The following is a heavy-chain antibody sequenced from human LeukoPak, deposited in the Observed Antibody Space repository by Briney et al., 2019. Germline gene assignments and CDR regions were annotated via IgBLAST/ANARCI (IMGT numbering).Heavy chain of an antibody. CDR1: GGSFSGYY. CDR2: INHSGST. J-gene: IGHJ4*02. CDR3: ARGGWYCTNGVCQVYFDY. Sequence: SETLSLTCAVYGGSFSGYYWSWIRQPPGEGLEWIGEINHSGSTNYNPSLKSRVTISVDTSKNQFSLKLSSVTAADTAVYYCARGGWYCTNGVCQVYFDYWGQGTLVTVSS. D-gene: IGHD2-8*01. V-gene: IGHV4-34*01.